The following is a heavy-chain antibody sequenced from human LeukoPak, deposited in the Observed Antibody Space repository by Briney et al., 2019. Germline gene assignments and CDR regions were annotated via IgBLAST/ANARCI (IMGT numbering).Heavy chain of an antibody. CDR3: ARSQGAVSPYYYYVDV. V-gene: IGHV4-61*02. CDR1: GGSISSGSYY. D-gene: IGHD6-19*01. Sequence: SETLSLTCTVSGGSISSGSYYWRWIRQPAGKGLEWIGRIYTSGSTNYNPSLKSRVTISVDTSKNQFSLKLSSVTAADTAVYYCARSQGAVSPYYYYVDVWGKGTTVTVS. J-gene: IGHJ6*03. CDR2: IYTSGST.